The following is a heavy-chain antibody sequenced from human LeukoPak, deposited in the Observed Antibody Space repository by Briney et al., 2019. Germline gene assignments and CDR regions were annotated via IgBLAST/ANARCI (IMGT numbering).Heavy chain of an antibody. CDR3: APDYCSSTSCYDRLPDAFDI. V-gene: IGHV3-21*01. J-gene: IGHJ3*02. CDR1: GFTFSSYS. D-gene: IGHD2-2*01. Sequence: GGTLRLSCAASGFTFSSYSMNWVGQAPGKGLEWVSSISNSSSYKYYAHSGRGRITISRATAKNSLYLKMHSLRAEDTAVYYCAPDYCSSTSCYDRLPDAFDIWGQGTMVTVSS. CDR2: ISNSSSYK.